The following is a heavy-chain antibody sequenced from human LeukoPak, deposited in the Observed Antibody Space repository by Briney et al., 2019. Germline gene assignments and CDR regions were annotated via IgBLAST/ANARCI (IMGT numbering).Heavy chain of an antibody. CDR2: MNPNSGNT. CDR3: SLRGYSGYDIDY. J-gene: IGHJ4*02. V-gene: IGHV1-8*01. CDR1: GYTFTSYD. Sequence: GASVKVSCKASGYTFTSYDINWVRQATGQGLEWMGWMNPNSGNTGYAQKFQGRVTMTRNTSISTAYMELSSLRSEDTAVYYCSLRGYSGYDIDYWGQGTLVTVSS. D-gene: IGHD5-12*01.